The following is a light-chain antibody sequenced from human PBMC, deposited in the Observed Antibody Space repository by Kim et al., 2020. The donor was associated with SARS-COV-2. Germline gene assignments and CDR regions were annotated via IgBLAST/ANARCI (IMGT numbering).Light chain of an antibody. CDR3: QQHFSTPYT. CDR1: QSLLYIPNNNNY. Sequence: DIVMTQSPDSLAVSLGARATINCKSSQSLLYIPNNNNYLSWFQQKPGQPPKMLIYWASARESGVPDRFSASGSGTDFTLTITGLQAEDAAVYYCQQHFSTPYTFGQGTKVDIK. CDR2: WAS. J-gene: IGKJ2*01. V-gene: IGKV4-1*01.